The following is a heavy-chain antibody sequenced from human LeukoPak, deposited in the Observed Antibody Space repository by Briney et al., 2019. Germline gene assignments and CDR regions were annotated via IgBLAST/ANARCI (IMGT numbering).Heavy chain of an antibody. CDR1: GVYFSSSGCY. Sequence: SETLSLTCSVSGVYFSSSGCYWCWIRQPPGKGLEWIASIFYTGNTYYNPSLKSRITISADTSKKQFSLGLRFGTAAHTSVYSCARLGASLEWHSGSFPDYWGQGTLVTVSS. V-gene: IGHV4-39*01. CDR3: ARLGASLEWHSGSFPDY. CDR2: IFYTGNT. J-gene: IGHJ4*02. D-gene: IGHD3-10*01.